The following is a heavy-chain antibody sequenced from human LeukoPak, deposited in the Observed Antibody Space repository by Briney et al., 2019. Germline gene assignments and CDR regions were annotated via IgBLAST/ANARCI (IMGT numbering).Heavy chain of an antibody. CDR3: AKGRIAARPLGFDH. D-gene: IGHD6-6*01. CDR1: GFTFSSYA. V-gene: IGHV3-23*01. Sequence: GGSLRLSCAASGFTFSSYAMSWVRQPPGKGLECVSTISGSDGSTYYADSVKGRFTISRDNSKNTLYLQMNSLRADDTAVYYCAKGRIAARPLGFDHWGQGTLVTVSS. J-gene: IGHJ4*02. CDR2: ISGSDGST.